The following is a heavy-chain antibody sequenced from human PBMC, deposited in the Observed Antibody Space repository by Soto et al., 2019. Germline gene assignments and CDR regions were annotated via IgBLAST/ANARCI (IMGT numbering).Heavy chain of an antibody. Sequence: PGGTLGLSCLASGFTFSDAWMTWVRQAPGKGLDWVGRIKSKSDGGTTEYAAPVRGRFTISRDDSKNTLYLQMNSLKTEDTAVYYSTTDLWLIAVVVRSTGYFNPWCTATSLTVS. J-gene: IGHJ5*02. V-gene: IGHV3-15*01. D-gene: IGHD2-15*01. CDR2: IKSKSDGGTT. CDR1: GFTFSDAW. CDR3: TTDLWLIAVVVRSTGYFNP.